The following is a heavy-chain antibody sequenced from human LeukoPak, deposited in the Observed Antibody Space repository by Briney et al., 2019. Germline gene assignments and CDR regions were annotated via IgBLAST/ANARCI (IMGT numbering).Heavy chain of an antibody. CDR2: INPSGGST. CDR3: ARAYGDTPFDY. Sequence: ASVTVSCTASGYTFTSYYMHWVRQAPGQGLEWMGIINPSGGSTSYAQKFQGRVTMTRDTSTSTVYMELSSLRSEDTAVYYCARAYGDTPFDYWGQGTLVTVSS. D-gene: IGHD4-17*01. CDR1: GYTFTSYY. V-gene: IGHV1-46*01. J-gene: IGHJ4*02.